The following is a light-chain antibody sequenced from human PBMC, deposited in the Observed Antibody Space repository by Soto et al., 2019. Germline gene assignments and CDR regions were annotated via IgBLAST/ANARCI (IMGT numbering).Light chain of an antibody. Sequence: QSALTQPASVSGSPGQSITISCTGTSSDVGSHNLVSWYQQHPGQAPKLMIYEVSKRPLGVSARFSASKSGNTASLTISGLPAEDEADYYCCSSGGSGAVFGGGTQLTVL. CDR3: CSSGGSGAV. V-gene: IGLV2-23*02. CDR1: SSDVGSHNL. CDR2: EVS. J-gene: IGLJ7*01.